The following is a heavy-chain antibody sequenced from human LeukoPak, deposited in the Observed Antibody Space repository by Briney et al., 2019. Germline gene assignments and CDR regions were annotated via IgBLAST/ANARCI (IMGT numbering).Heavy chain of an antibody. D-gene: IGHD6-19*01. V-gene: IGHV3-30*18. CDR3: AKGGPTVFGSGSLSRNGYFDY. J-gene: IGHJ4*02. CDR1: GFTFSSYT. Sequence: PGGSLRLSCAASGFTFSSYTMHCVRQAPGKGLEWAAIISYDGSIKYYADSVKGRFTISRDNSKNTLFLQMNSLITEDTAVYYCAKGGPTVFGSGSLSRNGYFDYWGQGTLLTVSS. CDR2: ISYDGSIK.